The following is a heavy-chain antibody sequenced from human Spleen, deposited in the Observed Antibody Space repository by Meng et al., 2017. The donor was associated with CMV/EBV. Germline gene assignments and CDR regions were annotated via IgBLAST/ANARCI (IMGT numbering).Heavy chain of an antibody. J-gene: IGHJ4*02. CDR3: ARYGGGTY. Sequence: SQTLSLTCAVYGASFSGYYWSWIRQPPGKGLEWIGEINHSGNTNNNPSLKSRITISVDTSKNHFSLKLSSLTAADTALYYCARYGGGTYWGQGTLVTVSS. V-gene: IGHV4-34*01. D-gene: IGHD3-16*01. CDR2: INHSGNT. CDR1: GASFSGYY.